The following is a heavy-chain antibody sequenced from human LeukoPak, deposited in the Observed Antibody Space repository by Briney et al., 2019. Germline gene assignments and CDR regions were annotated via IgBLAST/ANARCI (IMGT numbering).Heavy chain of an antibody. CDR3: AWSLTYYDFWSGYYIYGMDV. CDR1: GYTFTSYD. Sequence: ASVKVSCKASGYTFTSYDINWVRQATGQGLEWMGWMNPNSGNTGYAQKFQGRVTMTRNTSISTAYMELSSLRSEDTAVYYCAWSLTYYDFWSGYYIYGMDVWGQGTTVTVSS. CDR2: MNPNSGNT. J-gene: IGHJ6*02. V-gene: IGHV1-8*01. D-gene: IGHD3-3*01.